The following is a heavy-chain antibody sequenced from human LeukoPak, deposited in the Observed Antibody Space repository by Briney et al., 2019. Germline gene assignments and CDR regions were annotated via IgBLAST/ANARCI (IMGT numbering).Heavy chain of an antibody. D-gene: IGHD2-21*02. J-gene: IGHJ5*02. Sequence: SETLSLTCAVYGGSFSGYYWSWIRQPPGKGLEWIGEINHRGSTNYNPSLKSRVTISVDTSKNQFSLKLSSVTAADTAVYYCARGTANWFDPWGQGTLVTVSS. V-gene: IGHV4-34*01. CDR1: GGSFSGYY. CDR2: INHRGST. CDR3: ARGTANWFDP.